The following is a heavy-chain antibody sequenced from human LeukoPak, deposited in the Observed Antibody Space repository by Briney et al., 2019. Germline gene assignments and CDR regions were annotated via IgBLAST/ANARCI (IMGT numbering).Heavy chain of an antibody. J-gene: IGHJ3*02. CDR1: GLTFDDYA. D-gene: IGHD4/OR15-4a*01. CDR2: ISWNSGSI. CDR3: AKDLAHYVSAFDI. V-gene: IGHV3-9*01. Sequence: GGSLRLSCAASGLTFDDYAMHWVRQAPGKGLEWVSGISWNSGSIGYADSVKGRFTISRDNAKNSLYLQMNSLRAEDTALYYCAKDLAHYVSAFDIWGQGTMVTVSS.